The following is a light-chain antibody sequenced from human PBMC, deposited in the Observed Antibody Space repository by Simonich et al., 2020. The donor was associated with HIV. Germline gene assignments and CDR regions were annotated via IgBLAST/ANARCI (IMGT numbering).Light chain of an antibody. CDR1: QSVSSN. Sequence: EIVMTQSPTTLSVSPGERATLSCRASQSVSSNFAWYQQKPGQAPRLLIYGASTRATGIPDRFSGSGSGTDFTLTISRLEPEDFAVYYCQQYGSSPFTFGPGTKVDIK. J-gene: IGKJ3*01. CDR2: GAS. V-gene: IGKV3-20*01. CDR3: QQYGSSPFT.